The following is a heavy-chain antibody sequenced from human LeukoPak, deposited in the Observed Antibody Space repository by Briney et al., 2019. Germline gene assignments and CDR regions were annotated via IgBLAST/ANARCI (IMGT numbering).Heavy chain of an antibody. CDR1: GFTFSSYW. Sequence: GGSLRLSCAVSGFTFSSYWMSWVRQAPGKGLEWVANIKQDGSEKYCVDSVKGRFTISRDNAKNSLYLQMNSLRAEDTAMYYCARVPWLSHFDYWGQGTLVTVSS. CDR3: ARVPWLSHFDY. CDR2: IKQDGSEK. V-gene: IGHV3-7*01. J-gene: IGHJ4*02. D-gene: IGHD6-19*01.